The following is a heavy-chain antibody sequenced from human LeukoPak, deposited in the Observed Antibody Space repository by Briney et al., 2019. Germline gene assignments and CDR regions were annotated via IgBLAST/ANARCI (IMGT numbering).Heavy chain of an antibody. J-gene: IGHJ4*02. CDR2: FDPVDGKT. Sequence: ASVKVSCKVSGYRLSELSMHWVRQAPGKGLEWMGRFDPVDGKTIYTQKFQGRVTMTEDTSADIAYMELSSLKSEDTAVYFCARGVGASDLDYWGQGTLVTVSS. D-gene: IGHD3-10*01. CDR1: GYRLSELS. CDR3: ARGVGASDLDY. V-gene: IGHV1-24*01.